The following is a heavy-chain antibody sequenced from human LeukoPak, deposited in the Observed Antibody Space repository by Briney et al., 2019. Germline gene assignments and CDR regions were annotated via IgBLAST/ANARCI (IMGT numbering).Heavy chain of an antibody. Sequence: SGGSLRLSCAASGFTFSSYAMSWVRQAPGKGLEWVSAISGSGGSTYYADSVKGRFTISRDNSKNTLYLQMNSLRAEDTAVYYCAKDKGGVIVGATNYFDYWGQGTLVTVSS. CDR3: AKDKGGVIVGATNYFDY. CDR2: ISGSGGST. CDR1: GFTFSSYA. V-gene: IGHV3-23*01. D-gene: IGHD1-26*01. J-gene: IGHJ4*02.